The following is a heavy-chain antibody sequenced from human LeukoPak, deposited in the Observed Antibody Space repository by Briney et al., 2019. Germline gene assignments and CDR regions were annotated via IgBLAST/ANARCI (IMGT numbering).Heavy chain of an antibody. Sequence: AETLSLTCTVSGGSISNYYWSWVRQPAGKGLEWIGRIYPTGSSNYNPSLESRVTMSVDTSKNQFSLRLSSVTAADTAVYYCARIGGSFPSLDCWGHGTLVSVSS. CDR1: GGSISNYY. V-gene: IGHV4-4*07. CDR3: ARIGGSFPSLDC. CDR2: IYPTGSS. J-gene: IGHJ5*01. D-gene: IGHD1-26*01.